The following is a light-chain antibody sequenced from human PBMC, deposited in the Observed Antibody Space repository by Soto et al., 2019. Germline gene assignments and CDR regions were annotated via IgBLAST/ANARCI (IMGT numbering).Light chain of an antibody. CDR2: EVR. Sequence: QSALTQPASVSGSPGQSITISCTGTSSDIGAYDYVSWFQQYSGKAPTLIIYEVRFRPSGVSSRFSGSKSGNTASLTISGLQTEDEADYSCGSYASATLIFGGGTKVTVL. J-gene: IGLJ2*01. CDR1: SSDIGAYDY. CDR3: GSYASATLI. V-gene: IGLV2-14*03.